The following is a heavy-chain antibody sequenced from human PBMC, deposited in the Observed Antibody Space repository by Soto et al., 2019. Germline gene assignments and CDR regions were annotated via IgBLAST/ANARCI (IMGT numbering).Heavy chain of an antibody. D-gene: IGHD1-1*01. CDR2: INDYGTTI. J-gene: IGHJ4*02. CDR1: GFNLGSYW. CDR3: ARGGLEPFDY. V-gene: IGHV3-74*01. Sequence: EVQLVESGGGLVQPGGALSLSCAASGFNLGSYWMHWVRQAAGKGLVWVSRINDYGTTINYAESGEGRFTISRDDAKSEVYLQMNTLRAEDTAVYYCARGGLEPFDYWGQGDLVTVSS.